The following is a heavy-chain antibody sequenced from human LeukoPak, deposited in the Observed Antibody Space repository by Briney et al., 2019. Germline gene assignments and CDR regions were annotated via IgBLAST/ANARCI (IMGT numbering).Heavy chain of an antibody. CDR2: IYYSGST. D-gene: IGHD4-17*01. CDR1: GGSVGSNNYY. V-gene: IGHV4-39*01. Sequence: SETLSLTCTVTGGSVGSNNYYWGWIRQPPGKGLEWTGSIYYSGSTYYNPSLKSRITISVDTSKNQFSLKLTSVTAADTGVYYCARPNDNGDYIGYWGQGTLVTVSS. CDR3: ARPNDNGDYIGY. J-gene: IGHJ4*02.